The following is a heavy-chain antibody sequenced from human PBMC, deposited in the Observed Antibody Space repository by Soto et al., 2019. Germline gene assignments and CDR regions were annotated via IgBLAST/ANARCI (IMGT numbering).Heavy chain of an antibody. CDR1: GFTFSSYA. V-gene: IGHV3-23*01. CDR2: ISGSAGST. CDR3: ATEKNRYCSGGSCHDY. Sequence: EVQLLESGGGLVQPGGSLRLSCAASGFTFSSYAMSWVRQAPGKGLEWVSAISGSAGSTYYADSVKRRFTISRDNSKNKLYLQMNSLRAEDTAVYYCATEKNRYCSGGSCHDYWGQGTLVTVSS. J-gene: IGHJ4*02. D-gene: IGHD2-15*01.